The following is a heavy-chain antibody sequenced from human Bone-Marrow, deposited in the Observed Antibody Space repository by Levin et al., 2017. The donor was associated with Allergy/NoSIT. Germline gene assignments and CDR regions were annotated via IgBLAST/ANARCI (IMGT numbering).Heavy chain of an antibody. CDR3: TTGSRGRGYSYGYGASSDY. J-gene: IGHJ4*02. CDR2: IKSKTDGGTT. CDR1: GFTFSNAW. V-gene: IGHV3-15*01. Sequence: AGGSLRLSCAASGFTFSNAWMSWVRQAPGKGLEWVGRIKSKTDGGTTDYAAPVKGRFTISRDDSKNTLYLQMNSLKTEDTAVYYCTTGSRGRGYSYGYGASSDYWGQGTLVTVSS. D-gene: IGHD5-18*01.